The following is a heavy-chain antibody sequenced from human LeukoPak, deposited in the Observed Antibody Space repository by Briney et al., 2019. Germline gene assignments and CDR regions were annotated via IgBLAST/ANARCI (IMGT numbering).Heavy chain of an antibody. J-gene: IGHJ4*02. CDR1: GFTFSRYS. V-gene: IGHV3-21*04. CDR3: ARAFVPTVGAYDY. Sequence: PGGSLRLSCAASGFTFSRYSMNWVRQAPGKGLEWVSSISISSNYIYYTDSVKGRCTISRDNGKNSLYLQMNSLRADDTALYYCARAFVPTVGAYDYWGQGTLVTVSS. D-gene: IGHD1-26*01. CDR2: ISISSNYI.